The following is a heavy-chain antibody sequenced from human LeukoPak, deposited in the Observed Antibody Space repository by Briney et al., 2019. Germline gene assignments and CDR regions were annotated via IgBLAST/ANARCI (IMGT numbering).Heavy chain of an antibody. CDR1: GGSISSDY. V-gene: IGHV4-59*08. Sequence: SETLSLTCTVSGGSISSDYWSWIRQPPGKGLEWIGHIYYSGSTNYKSSLKSRVTISVDTSKNQFSLKLSSVTAADTSVYYCARRIENYYYYGMDVWGQGTTVTVSS. D-gene: IGHD5-24*01. CDR3: ARRIENYYYYGMDV. CDR2: IYYSGST. J-gene: IGHJ6*02.